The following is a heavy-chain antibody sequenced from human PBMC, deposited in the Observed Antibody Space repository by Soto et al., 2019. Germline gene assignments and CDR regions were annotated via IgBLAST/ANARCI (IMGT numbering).Heavy chain of an antibody. Sequence: ASVKVSCKASGYTFTSYAMNWVRQAPGQGLEWMGWINTNTGNPTYAQGFTGRFVFSLDTSVSTAYLQICSLKAEDTAVHYCARSESDRVGAVAGSDYWGQGTLVTSPQ. CDR2: INTNTGNP. CDR1: GYTFTSYA. D-gene: IGHD6-19*01. J-gene: IGHJ4*02. V-gene: IGHV7-4-1*01. CDR3: ARSESDRVGAVAGSDY.